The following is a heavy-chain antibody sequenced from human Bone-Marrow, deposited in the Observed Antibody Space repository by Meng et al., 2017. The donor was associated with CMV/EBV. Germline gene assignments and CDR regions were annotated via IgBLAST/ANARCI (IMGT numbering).Heavy chain of an antibody. CDR1: GFTFSSYG. CDR2: IRYDGSNK. Sequence: GESLKIYCAASGFTFSSYGMHWVRQAPGKGVEWVAFIRYDGSNKYYADSVKGRFTIPRDNSKNTLYLQMNSLRAEDTAVYYCAKDSHPYQLLFRNYFAYWGQGTLVTVSS. D-gene: IGHD2-2*01. J-gene: IGHJ4*02. V-gene: IGHV3-30*02. CDR3: AKDSHPYQLLFRNYFAY.